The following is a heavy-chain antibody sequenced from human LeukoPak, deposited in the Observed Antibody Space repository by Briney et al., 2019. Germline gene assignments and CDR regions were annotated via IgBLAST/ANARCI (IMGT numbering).Heavy chain of an antibody. CDR1: GFTFSSYS. Sequence: GGSLRLSCAASGFTFSSYSMNWVRQAPGKGLEWVSYISSSGSTIYYADSVKGRFTISRDNAKNSLYLQMNSLRAEDTAVYYCARALYSSSWEFLYWGQGTLVTVSS. J-gene: IGHJ4*02. V-gene: IGHV3-48*04. D-gene: IGHD6-13*01. CDR2: ISSSGSTI. CDR3: ARALYSSSWEFLY.